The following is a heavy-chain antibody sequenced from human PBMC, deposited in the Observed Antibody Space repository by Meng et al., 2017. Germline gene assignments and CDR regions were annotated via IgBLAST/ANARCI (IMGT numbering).Heavy chain of an antibody. D-gene: IGHD6-13*01. CDR3: ARQYSSSWYWFDP. J-gene: IGHJ5*02. Sequence: QVTLVGSGAEVKKPGASVKVSCKASGYTFTSYDINWVRQATGQGLEWMGWMNPNSGNTGYAQKFQGRVTMTRNTSISTAYMELSSLRSEDTAVYYCARQYSSSWYWFDPWGQGTLVTVSS. CDR2: MNPNSGNT. CDR1: GYTFTSYD. V-gene: IGHV1-8*01.